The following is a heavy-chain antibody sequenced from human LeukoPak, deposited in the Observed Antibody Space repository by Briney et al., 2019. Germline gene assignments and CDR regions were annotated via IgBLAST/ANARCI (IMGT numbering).Heavy chain of an antibody. CDR3: AKDVWDDFWSGYYPEYFQH. CDR2: ISGSGGST. CDR1: GFTFSSYA. D-gene: IGHD3-3*01. Sequence: GGSLRLSCAASGFTFSSYAMSWVRQAPGKGLEWVSAISGSGGSTYYADSVKGRFTISRDNSKNTLYLQMNSLRAEDTAVYYCAKDVWDDFWSGYYPEYFQHWGRGTLVTVSS. V-gene: IGHV3-23*01. J-gene: IGHJ1*01.